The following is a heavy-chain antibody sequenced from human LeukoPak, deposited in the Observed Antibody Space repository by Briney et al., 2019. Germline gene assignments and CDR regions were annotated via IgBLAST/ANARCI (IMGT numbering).Heavy chain of an antibody. CDR3: ASYDFWSGYYIDAFDI. Sequence: ASVKVSFKSSGYTFTGYYMHWVRQAPGQGLEWMGWINPNSGGTNYAQKFQGRVTMTRDTSISTAYMELSRLRSDDTAVYYCASYDFWSGYYIDAFDIWGQGTMVTVSS. CDR1: GYTFTGYY. V-gene: IGHV1-2*02. CDR2: INPNSGGT. J-gene: IGHJ3*02. D-gene: IGHD3-3*01.